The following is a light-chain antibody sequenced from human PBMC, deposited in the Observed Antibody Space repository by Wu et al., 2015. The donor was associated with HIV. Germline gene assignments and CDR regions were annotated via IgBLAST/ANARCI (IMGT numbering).Light chain of an antibody. V-gene: IGKV3-15*01. CDR3: QQYGSSPFT. J-gene: IGKJ3*01. Sequence: EVVMTQSPATLSVSPGERATLACRASESVGGDVAWYQQKPGQAPRLLIYGAITRPTGIPARFRGSGSGTEFTLTFTSMESEDSAVYFCQQYGSSPFTFGPGTKVDIK. CDR2: GAI. CDR1: ESVGGD.